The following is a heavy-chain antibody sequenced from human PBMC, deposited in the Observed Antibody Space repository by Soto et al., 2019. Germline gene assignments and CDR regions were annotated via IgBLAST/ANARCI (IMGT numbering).Heavy chain of an antibody. CDR3: ARSNEDTVAVGGWFDP. CDR2: IYYSGST. V-gene: IGHV4-39*01. J-gene: IGHJ5*02. D-gene: IGHD2-15*01. Sequence: KASETLSLTCTVSGGSISSTSYYWGWIRQPPGKGLEWIGSIYYSGSTYYNASLKSRVTISVDTSKNQFSLKLTSVIAADTAVYFCARSNEDTVAVGGWFDPWGQGTLVTVSS. CDR1: GGSISSTSYY.